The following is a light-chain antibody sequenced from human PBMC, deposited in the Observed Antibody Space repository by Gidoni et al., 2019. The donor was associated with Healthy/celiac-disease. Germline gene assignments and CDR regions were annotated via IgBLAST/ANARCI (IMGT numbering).Light chain of an antibody. CDR2: GAS. CDR1: QSVSSSY. J-gene: IGKJ4*01. Sequence: EIVLTQSPGTLSLSPGERATLSCRASQSVSSSYLAWYQQKPGQAPRLLIYGASSRATGIPDRFSGSVSGTDFTLTISRLEPEDLAVYYCQQYGSSPATFXGXTKVEIK. V-gene: IGKV3-20*01. CDR3: QQYGSSPAT.